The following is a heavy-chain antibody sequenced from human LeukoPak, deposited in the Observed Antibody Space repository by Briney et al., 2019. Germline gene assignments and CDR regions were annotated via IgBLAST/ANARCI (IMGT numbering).Heavy chain of an antibody. J-gene: IGHJ4*02. CDR3: ARLLSGPARGFDY. CDR2: INNSGSGR. V-gene: IGHV3-23*05. CDR1: GFTFSNYA. D-gene: IGHD1-26*01. Sequence: GGSLRLSCAASGFTFSNYAMSWVRQAPGKGLEWVSAINNSGSGRYYADSVKGRLTISRDNSENTLYLQMNSLRAEDTAVYYCARLLSGPARGFDYWGQGILVSVSS.